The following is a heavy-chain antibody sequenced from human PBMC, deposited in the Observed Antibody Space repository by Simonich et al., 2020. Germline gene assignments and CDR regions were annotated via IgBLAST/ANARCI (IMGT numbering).Heavy chain of an antibody. V-gene: IGHV4-34*01. J-gene: IGHJ1*01. CDR1: GGSFSGYY. CDR3: ARGLRVAAAGTAFQH. Sequence: QVQLQQWGAGLLKPSETLSLTCAVYGGSFSGYYWSWIRQPPGKGLEWIGEINHSESPNYNPSLKSRVTISVDTSKNQFSLKLSSVTAADTAVYYCARGLRVAAAGTAFQHWGQGTLVTVSS. CDR2: INHSESP. D-gene: IGHD6-13*01.